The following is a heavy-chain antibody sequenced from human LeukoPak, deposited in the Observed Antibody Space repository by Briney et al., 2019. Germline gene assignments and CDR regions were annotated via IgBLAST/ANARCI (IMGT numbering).Heavy chain of an antibody. J-gene: IGHJ6*03. D-gene: IGHD5-12*01. V-gene: IGHV3-23*01. CDR3: AKYSGYEYYYHYYMDV. Sequence: GGSLRLSCAASGFTFSSHGMNWVRQAPGKGLEWVSGISPSGGITYYTDSVKGRFTISRDNSKNTQSLQMNSLRAEDTAVYYCAKYSGYEYYYHYYMDVWGKGTTVTISS. CDR1: GFTFSSHG. CDR2: ISPSGGIT.